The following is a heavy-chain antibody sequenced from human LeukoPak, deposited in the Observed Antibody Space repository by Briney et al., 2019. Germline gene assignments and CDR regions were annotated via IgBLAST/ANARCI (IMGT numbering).Heavy chain of an antibody. Sequence: GGSLRLSCAASGFTFSSACLSWVRQAPGKGLEWVGRIRTKSDGETVDYAAPVKGRFTISRDDSKNTLFLQMNSLKTEDTAVYYCATSNWGGNYFDYWGQGTLVTVSS. V-gene: IGHV3-15*07. CDR3: ATSNWGGNYFDY. CDR1: GFTFSSAC. CDR2: IRTKSDGETV. J-gene: IGHJ4*02. D-gene: IGHD7-27*01.